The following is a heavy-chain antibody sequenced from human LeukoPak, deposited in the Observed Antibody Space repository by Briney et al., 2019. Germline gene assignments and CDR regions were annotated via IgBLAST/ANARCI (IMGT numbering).Heavy chain of an antibody. Sequence: PGGSLRLSCAASGFTFSSYAMSWVRQAPGKGLEWVSAISGSGGSTYYADSVKGRFTISRDNSKNTLYLQMNSLRAEDTAVYYCAKGLVWWGYGDWFDPWGQGTLVTVSS. CDR2: ISGSGGST. J-gene: IGHJ5*02. D-gene: IGHD2-21*01. CDR3: AKGLVWWGYGDWFDP. V-gene: IGHV3-23*01. CDR1: GFTFSSYA.